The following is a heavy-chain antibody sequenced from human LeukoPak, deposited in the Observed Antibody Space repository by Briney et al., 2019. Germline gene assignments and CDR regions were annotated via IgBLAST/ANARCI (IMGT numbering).Heavy chain of an antibody. J-gene: IGHJ5*02. CDR2: IYHSGST. CDR1: GGSISSGGYS. V-gene: IGHV4-30-2*01. CDR3: AGEIGQYQLLSNWFDP. Sequence: SETLSLTCAVSGGSISSGGYSWSWIRQPPGKGLEWIGYIYHSGSTYYNPSLKSRVTISVDRSKNQFSLKLSSVTAADTAVYYCAGEIGQYQLLSNWFDPWGQGTLVTVSS. D-gene: IGHD2-2*01.